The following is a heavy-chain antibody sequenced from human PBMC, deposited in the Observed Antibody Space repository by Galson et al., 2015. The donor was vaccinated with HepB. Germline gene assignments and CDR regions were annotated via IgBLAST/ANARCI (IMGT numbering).Heavy chain of an antibody. CDR1: GFTFGDYA. CDR2: IRSKAYGGTT. V-gene: IGHV3-49*04. J-gene: IGHJ4*02. D-gene: IGHD3-22*01. Sequence: SLRLSCAASGFTFGDYAMSWVRQAPGKGLEWVGFIRSKAYGGTTEYAASVKGRFTISRDDSKSIAYLQMNSLKTEDTAVYYCTRGGYYYDSSGYYPQYYFDYWGQGTLVTVSS. CDR3: TRGGYYYDSSGYYPQYYFDY.